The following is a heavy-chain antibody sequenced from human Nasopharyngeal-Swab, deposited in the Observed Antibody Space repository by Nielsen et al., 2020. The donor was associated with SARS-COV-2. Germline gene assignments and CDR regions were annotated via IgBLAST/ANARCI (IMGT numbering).Heavy chain of an antibody. CDR1: GYTFPSYG. CDR3: ARDPDDSSGYYQTRRGWFDP. D-gene: IGHD3-22*01. V-gene: IGHV1-18*01. Sequence: ASVKVSCKASGYTFPSYGISWARQAPGQGLEWMGWISAYNGNTNYAQKLQGRVTMTTDTSTSTAYMELRSLRSDDTAVYYCARDPDDSSGYYQTRRGWFDPWGQGTLVTVSS. J-gene: IGHJ5*02. CDR2: ISAYNGNT.